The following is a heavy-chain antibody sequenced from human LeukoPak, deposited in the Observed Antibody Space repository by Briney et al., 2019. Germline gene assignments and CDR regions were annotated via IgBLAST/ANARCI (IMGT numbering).Heavy chain of an antibody. V-gene: IGHV3-30*02. CDR3: AKDVGGRWPLYYFDY. D-gene: IGHD2-21*02. Sequence: GGSLRLSCAASGFTFSSYGMHWVRQAPGKGLEWVAFIRYDGRNKYYADSVKGRFTISRDNSKNTLYLQMNSLRAEDTALYYCAKDVGGRWPLYYFDYWGQGTLVTVSS. CDR2: IRYDGRNK. CDR1: GFTFSSYG. J-gene: IGHJ4*02.